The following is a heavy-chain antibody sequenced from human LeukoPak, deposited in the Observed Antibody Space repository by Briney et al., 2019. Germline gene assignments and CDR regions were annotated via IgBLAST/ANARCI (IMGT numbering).Heavy chain of an antibody. V-gene: IGHV1-18*01. CDR2: ISAYNGNT. CDR1: GYTFTSYG. Sequence: ASVKVSCKASGYTFTSYGISWVRQAPGQGLEWMGWISAYNGNTNYAQKLQGRVTMTTDTSTSTAYMELRSLRSDDTAVYYCAREHHPGYYYDSSGLDAFDIWGQGTMVTVSS. D-gene: IGHD3-22*01. J-gene: IGHJ3*02. CDR3: AREHHPGYYYDSSGLDAFDI.